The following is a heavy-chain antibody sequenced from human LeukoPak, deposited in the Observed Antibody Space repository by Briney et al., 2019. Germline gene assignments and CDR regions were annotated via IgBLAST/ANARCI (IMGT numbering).Heavy chain of an antibody. CDR2: ISYDGSNK. V-gene: IGHV3-30-3*01. Sequence: GGSLRLSCAASGFTFSSYAMHWVRQAPGKGLEWVAVISYDGSNKYYADSVKGRFTISRDNSKNTLYLQMNSLRAEDTAVYYCASGLQLDLDYFDYWGQGTLVTVSS. J-gene: IGHJ4*02. D-gene: IGHD2-2*01. CDR3: ASGLQLDLDYFDY. CDR1: GFTFSSYA.